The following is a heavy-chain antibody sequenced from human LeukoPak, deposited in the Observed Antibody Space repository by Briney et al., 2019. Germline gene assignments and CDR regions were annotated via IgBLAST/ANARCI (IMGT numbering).Heavy chain of an antibody. CDR2: IYYSGTT. D-gene: IGHD4-17*01. CDR1: GGSISSSSYY. V-gene: IGHV4-39*01. J-gene: IGHJ4*02. CDR3: VRIGDFGDPPHS. Sequence: PSETLSLTCTVSGGSISSSSYYWGWIRQPPGKGLEWIGTIYYSGTTYYNPSLKSRITISKDTSKNQFSLKLSSVTAADTAVYYCVRIGDFGDPPHSWGQGTLVTVSS.